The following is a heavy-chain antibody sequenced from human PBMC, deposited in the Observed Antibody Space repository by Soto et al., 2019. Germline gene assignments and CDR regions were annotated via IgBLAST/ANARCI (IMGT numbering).Heavy chain of an antibody. V-gene: IGHV4-59*01. J-gene: IGHJ6*02. CDR3: ARDQRGSGWYNDYYYGMDV. Sequence: QVQLQESGPGLVKPSETLSLTCTVSGGSISSYYWSWIRQPPGKGLEWIGYIYYSGSTNYNPSLKSRVTRSVGTSKNQFSLKLSSVTAADTAVYYCARDQRGSGWYNDYYYGMDVWGQGTTVTVSS. CDR1: GGSISSYY. D-gene: IGHD6-19*01. CDR2: IYYSGST.